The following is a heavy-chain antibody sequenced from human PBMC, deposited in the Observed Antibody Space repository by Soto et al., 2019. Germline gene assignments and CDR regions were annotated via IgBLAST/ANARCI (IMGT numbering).Heavy chain of an antibody. Sequence: EVQLVESGGGLVQPGGSLKLSCAASGFTLSGSAMHWVRQASGKGLEWVGRIRSKANSYATAYAASVKGRFTISRDDSKNTAYLQMNSLKTEDTAVYYCTNGAGPDYWGQGTLVTVSS. CDR1: GFTLSGSA. CDR2: IRSKANSYAT. CDR3: TNGAGPDY. V-gene: IGHV3-73*02. D-gene: IGHD6-19*01. J-gene: IGHJ4*02.